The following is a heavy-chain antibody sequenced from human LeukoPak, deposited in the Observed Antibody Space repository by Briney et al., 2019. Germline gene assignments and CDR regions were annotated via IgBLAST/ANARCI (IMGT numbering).Heavy chain of an antibody. CDR1: GFTFSSYA. CDR2: ISYDGSNK. V-gene: IGHV3-30-3*01. D-gene: IGHD4-17*01. J-gene: IGHJ4*02. CDR3: ARGPTTVTTLGEDKYYFGY. Sequence: GGSLRLSCAASGFTFSSYAMHWVRQAPGKGLEWVAVISYDGSNKYYADSVKGRFTISRDNSKNTLYLQMNSLRAEDTAVYYCARGPTTVTTLGEDKYYFGYWGQGTLVTVSS.